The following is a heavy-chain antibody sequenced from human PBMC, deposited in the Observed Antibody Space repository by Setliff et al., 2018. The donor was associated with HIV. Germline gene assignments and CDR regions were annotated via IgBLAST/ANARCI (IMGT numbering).Heavy chain of an antibody. V-gene: IGHV1-18*01. J-gene: IGHJ2*01. CDR2: ISVYNGKT. Sequence: ASVKVSCKASGYSFTTYGISWVRQAPGQGLEWVGWISVYNGKTLYAQKVQDRITVTMYIPKDTAYMELRGLTPDDTAVYYCARGHHFYWYFDLWGPGTMVTVSS. CDR3: ARGHHFYWYFDL. CDR1: GYSFTTYG.